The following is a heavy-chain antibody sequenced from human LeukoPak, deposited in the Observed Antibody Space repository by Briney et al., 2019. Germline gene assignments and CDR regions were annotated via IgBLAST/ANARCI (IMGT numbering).Heavy chain of an antibody. CDR2: MNPNSGNT. CDR3: ARSVYYDSSGYYYSDAFDI. J-gene: IGHJ3*02. V-gene: IGHV1-8*01. CDR1: GYTFTSYD. D-gene: IGHD3-22*01. Sequence: WASVKVSCKASGYTFTSYDINWVRQATGQGLEWMGWMNPNSGNTGYAQKFQGRVIMTRNTSISTAYMELSSLRSEDTAVYYCARSVYYDSSGYYYSDAFDIWGQGTMVTVSS.